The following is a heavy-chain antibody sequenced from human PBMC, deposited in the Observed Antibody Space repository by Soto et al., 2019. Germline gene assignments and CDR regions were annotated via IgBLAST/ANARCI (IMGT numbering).Heavy chain of an antibody. CDR2: ISGSGGST. J-gene: IGHJ6*02. V-gene: IGHV3-23*01. CDR3: AKDRVAVAVTYYYYYGMDV. CDR1: GFTFSSYA. D-gene: IGHD6-19*01. Sequence: GGSLRLSCAASGFTFSSYAMSWVRQAPGKGLEWVSAISGSGGSTYYADSVKGRFTISRDNSKNTLYLQMNSLRAEDTAVYYCAKDRVAVAVTYYYYYGMDVWGHGTPVTVSS.